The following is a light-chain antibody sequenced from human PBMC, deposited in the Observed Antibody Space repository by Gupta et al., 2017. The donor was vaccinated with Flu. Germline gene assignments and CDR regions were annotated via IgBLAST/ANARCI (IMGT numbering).Light chain of an antibody. Sequence: EIVLTQAPNSLTVTPGEAASRSCRSSECSMSSYGYVYLDWYLQRPGQSPQLLIYLTSNRASGVPDRFTGSGSGTDFTLKIAAVEAEDVGVYYCRQAVETSPTFGAGTKVEIK. V-gene: IGKV2-28*01. J-gene: IGKJ4*01. CDR3: RQAVETSPT. CDR2: LTS. CDR1: ECSMSSYGYVY.